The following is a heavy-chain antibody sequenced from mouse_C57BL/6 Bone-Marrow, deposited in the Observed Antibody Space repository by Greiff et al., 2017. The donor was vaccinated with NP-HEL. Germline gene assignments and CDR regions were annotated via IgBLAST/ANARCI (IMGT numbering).Heavy chain of an antibody. CDR1: GFTFSSYT. CDR2: ISGGGGKP. V-gene: IGHV5-9*01. CDR3: ARRDAMDY. Sequence: EVKVVESGGGLVKPGGSLKLSCAASGFTFSSYTMSWVRQTPEKRLEWVATISGGGGKPYYPASVKGRFPISRDNAKNTLYLQMSGLRSEDTALYYCARRDAMDYWGQGTSVTVSS. J-gene: IGHJ4*01.